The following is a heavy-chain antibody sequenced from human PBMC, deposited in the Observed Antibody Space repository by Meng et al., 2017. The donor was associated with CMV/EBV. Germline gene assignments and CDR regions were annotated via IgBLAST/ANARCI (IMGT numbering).Heavy chain of an antibody. CDR3: AREAFKVLFFPFDP. Sequence: QGPLQETGPGLVKPSQTLSLTCTVSGGSISSGSYYWSWIRQPAGKGLEWIGRIYTSGSTNYNPSLKSRVTISVDTSKNQFSLKLSSVTAADTAVYYCAREAFKVLFFPFDPWGQGTLVTASS. CDR1: GGSISSGSYY. J-gene: IGHJ5*02. V-gene: IGHV4-61*02. D-gene: IGHD1-1*01. CDR2: IYTSGST.